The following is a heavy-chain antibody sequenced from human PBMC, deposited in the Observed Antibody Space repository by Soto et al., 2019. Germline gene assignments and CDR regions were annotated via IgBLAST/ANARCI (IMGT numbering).Heavy chain of an antibody. D-gene: IGHD6-13*01. CDR3: ARDVPAAGTDWFDP. CDR2: LHSTGAT. V-gene: IGHV4-4*07. CDR1: GGSINNYW. Sequence: SETLSLTCTVSGGSINNYWWSWIRQAADKRLEWIGRLHSTGATNYNPSLRSRVTMSVDKSKNQFSLNLASVTAADTAVYYCARDVPAAGTDWFDPWGQGTLVTVSS. J-gene: IGHJ5*02.